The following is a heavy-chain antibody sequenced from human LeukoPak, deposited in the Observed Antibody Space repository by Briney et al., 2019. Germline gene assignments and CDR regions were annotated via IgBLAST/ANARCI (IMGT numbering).Heavy chain of an antibody. CDR1: GFTFSAYV. D-gene: IGHD5-18*01. J-gene: IGHJ4*02. Sequence: GGSLRLSCAASGFTFSAYVMHWVRQAPGKGPESVSAISRNGGTTYYASSVKGRFTISRDDSKNTLYLQMNSLRAEDTAVYYCARVDTVMAYYFDLWGQGTLVTVSS. CDR2: ISRNGGTT. V-gene: IGHV3-64*01. CDR3: ARVDTVMAYYFDL.